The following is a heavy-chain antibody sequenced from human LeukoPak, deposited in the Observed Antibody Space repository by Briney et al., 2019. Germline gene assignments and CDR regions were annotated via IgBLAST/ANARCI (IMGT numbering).Heavy chain of an antibody. V-gene: IGHV4-61*01. J-gene: IGHJ3*02. CDR1: GGSVSSGSYY. CDR3: ARDRRYVWGSYRYTSAFDI. D-gene: IGHD3-16*02. Sequence: SETLSLTCTVSGGSVSSGSYYWGWIRQPSGKGLEWIGYIYYSGSTNYNPSLKSRVTISVDTSKNQFSLKLSSVTAADTAVYYCARDRRYVWGSYRYTSAFDIWGQGTMVTVSS. CDR2: IYYSGST.